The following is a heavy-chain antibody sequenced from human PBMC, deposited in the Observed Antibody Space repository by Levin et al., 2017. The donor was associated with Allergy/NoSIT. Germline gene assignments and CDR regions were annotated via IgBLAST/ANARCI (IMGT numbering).Heavy chain of an antibody. V-gene: IGHV4-34*01. Sequence: SETLSLTCVVDGGSFTGHYWSWIRQAPGKGLEWIGEINHSGRTHYNPSLKRRLTISVDSSKNQFSLDVSSVTAADSAMYYCAKERRRFHDFVSGYFRDAFDIWGQGTLVTVSS. CDR1: GGSFTGHY. J-gene: IGHJ3*02. CDR2: INHSGRT. D-gene: IGHD3-3*01. CDR3: AKERRRFHDFVSGYFRDAFDI.